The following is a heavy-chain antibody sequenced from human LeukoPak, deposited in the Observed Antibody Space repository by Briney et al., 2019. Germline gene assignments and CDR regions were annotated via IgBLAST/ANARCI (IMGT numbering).Heavy chain of an antibody. J-gene: IGHJ4*02. CDR3: ARSELLWFGGVNSGFDY. D-gene: IGHD3-10*01. V-gene: IGHV4-30-2*01. CDR1: GGSISSGGYY. Sequence: SETLSLTCTVSGGSISSGGYYWSWIRQPPGKGLEWIGYIYHSGSTYYNPSLKSRVTISVDRSKNQFSLKLSSVTAADTAVYYCARSELLWFGGVNSGFDYWGQGTLVTVSS. CDR2: IYHSGST.